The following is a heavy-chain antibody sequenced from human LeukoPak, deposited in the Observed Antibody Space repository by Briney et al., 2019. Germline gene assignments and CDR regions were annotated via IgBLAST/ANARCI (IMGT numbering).Heavy chain of an antibody. J-gene: IGHJ6*02. CDR1: GFTFSSYA. CDR3: AVTATPPQSQLLLGYYYYGMDV. V-gene: IGHV3-23*01. Sequence: GGSLRLSRAASGFTFSSYAMSWVRQAPGKGLEWVSAISGSGGSTYYADSVKGRFTISRDNSKNTLYLQMNSLRAEDTAVYYCAVTATPPQSQLLLGYYYYGMDVWGQGTTVTVSS. D-gene: IGHD2-2*01. CDR2: ISGSGGST.